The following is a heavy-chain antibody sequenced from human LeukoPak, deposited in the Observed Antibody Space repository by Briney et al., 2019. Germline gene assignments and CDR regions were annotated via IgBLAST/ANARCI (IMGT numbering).Heavy chain of an antibody. CDR1: GGTFSSYA. J-gene: IGHJ5*02. Sequence: PWASVKVSCKASGGTFSSYAISWVRQAPGQGLEWMGGIIPIFGTANYAQKFQGRVTITADKSTSTAYMELSSLRSEDTAVYYCARDSRYCSSTSCTSPYNWFDPWGQGTLVTVSS. D-gene: IGHD2-2*01. CDR3: ARDSRYCSSTSCTSPYNWFDP. CDR2: IIPIFGTA. V-gene: IGHV1-69*06.